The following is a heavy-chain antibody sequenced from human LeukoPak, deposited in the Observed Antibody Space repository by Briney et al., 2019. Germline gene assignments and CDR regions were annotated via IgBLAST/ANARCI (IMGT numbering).Heavy chain of an antibody. Sequence: GGSLRLSFAASGFTFSSYAMSWVRQAPGKGLEWVSAISGSGGSTYYADSVKGRFTISRDNSKSTLYLQMNSLRAEDTAVYYCAKDLDSRGDQYYFDYWGQGTLVTVSS. J-gene: IGHJ4*02. CDR1: GFTFSSYA. V-gene: IGHV3-23*01. CDR2: ISGSGGST. CDR3: AKDLDSRGDQYYFDY. D-gene: IGHD3-22*01.